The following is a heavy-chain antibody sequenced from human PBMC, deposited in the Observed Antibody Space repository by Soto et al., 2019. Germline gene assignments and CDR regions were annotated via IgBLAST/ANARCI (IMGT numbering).Heavy chain of an antibody. CDR1: GFTFSSYS. Sequence: LRLSCAASGFTFSSYSMNWVRQAPGKGLEWVSSISSSSSYIYYADSVKGRFTISRDNAKNSLYLQMNSLRAEDTAVYYCARDPNGEYSSSAPNDYWGQGTLVTVSS. J-gene: IGHJ4*02. CDR3: ARDPNGEYSSSAPNDY. V-gene: IGHV3-21*01. D-gene: IGHD6-6*01. CDR2: ISSSSSYI.